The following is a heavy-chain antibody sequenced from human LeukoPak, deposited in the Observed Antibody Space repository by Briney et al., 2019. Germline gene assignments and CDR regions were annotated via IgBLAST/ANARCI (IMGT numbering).Heavy chain of an antibody. CDR2: MNPNSGNT. CDR1: GYTFTSYD. Sequence: ASVKVSCKASGYTFTSYDINWVRQAPGQGLEWMGWMNPNSGNTGYAQKFQGRVTMTRNTSISTAYMELSSLRSEDTAVYYCARAVYYYDSSGYYSNTFDPWGQGTLATVSS. V-gene: IGHV1-8*01. J-gene: IGHJ5*02. CDR3: ARAVYYYDSSGYYSNTFDP. D-gene: IGHD3-22*01.